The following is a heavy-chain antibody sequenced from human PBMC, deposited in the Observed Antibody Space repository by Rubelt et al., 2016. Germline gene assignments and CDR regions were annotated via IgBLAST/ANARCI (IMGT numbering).Heavy chain of an antibody. CDR2: IGTAGDT. CDR3: ARMGFVMSSIAAAGLDL. D-gene: IGHD6-13*01. Sequence: GKGLEWVSAIGTAGDTYYPGSVKGRFTISRENAKNSLYLQMNSLRAGDTAVYYCARMGFVMSSIAAAGLDLWGRGTLVTVSS. V-gene: IGHV3-13*01. J-gene: IGHJ2*01.